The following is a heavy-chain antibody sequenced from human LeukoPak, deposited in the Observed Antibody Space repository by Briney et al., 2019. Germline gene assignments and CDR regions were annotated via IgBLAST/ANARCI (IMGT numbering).Heavy chain of an antibody. CDR1: GGSFXGYY. J-gene: IGHJ6*02. Sequence: SETLSLTCAVYGGSFXGYYWSWIRQPPGKXXEWIGEINHSGSTNYNPSLKSRVTISVDTSKNQFSLKLSSVTAADTAVYYCARMRQLVHYYYYGMDVWGQGTTVTVSS. V-gene: IGHV4-34*01. CDR2: INHSGST. CDR3: ARMRQLVHYYYYGMDV. D-gene: IGHD6-13*01.